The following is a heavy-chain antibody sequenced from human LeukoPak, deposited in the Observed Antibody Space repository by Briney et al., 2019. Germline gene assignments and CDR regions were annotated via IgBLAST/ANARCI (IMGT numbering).Heavy chain of an antibody. J-gene: IGHJ4*02. V-gene: IGHV1-2*02. Sequence: ASVKVSCKASGYTFTSYDINWVRQATGQGLEWMGWINPNSGGTNYAQKFQGRVTMTRDTSISTAYMELSRLRSDDTAVYYCARTKKVDYGDYENYFDYWGQGTQVTVSS. CDR2: INPNSGGT. D-gene: IGHD4-17*01. CDR3: ARTKKVDYGDYENYFDY. CDR1: GYTFTSYD.